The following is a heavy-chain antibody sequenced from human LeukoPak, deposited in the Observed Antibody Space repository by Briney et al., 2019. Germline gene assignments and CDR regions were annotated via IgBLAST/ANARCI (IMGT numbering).Heavy chain of an antibody. J-gene: IGHJ4*02. V-gene: IGHV4-59*12. CDR2: IYYSGST. D-gene: IGHD6-19*01. CDR1: GGSISSYY. CDR3: ARDLVYSSGWETLDY. Sequence: SETLSLTCTVSGGSISSYYWSWIRQPPGEGLEWIGYIYYSGSTNYNPSLKSRVTISVDTSKNQFSLKLSSVTAADTAVYYCARDLVYSSGWETLDYWGQGTLVTVSS.